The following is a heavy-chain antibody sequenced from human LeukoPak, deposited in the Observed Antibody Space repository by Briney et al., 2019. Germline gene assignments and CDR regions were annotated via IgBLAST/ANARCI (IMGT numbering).Heavy chain of an antibody. J-gene: IGHJ4*02. D-gene: IGHD1-26*01. V-gene: IGHV3-21*01. CDR1: GFTFSGHS. Sequence: KPGGSLRLSCAASGFTFSGHSMSWVRQAPGKGLEWVSSITSTATHTYYADSVKGRFTISRDNTKNSLILQTSSLTVADTGIYYCARDGSPNSGYYAFFDTWGQGTLVTVSS. CDR2: ITSTATHT. CDR3: ARDGSPNSGYYAFFDT.